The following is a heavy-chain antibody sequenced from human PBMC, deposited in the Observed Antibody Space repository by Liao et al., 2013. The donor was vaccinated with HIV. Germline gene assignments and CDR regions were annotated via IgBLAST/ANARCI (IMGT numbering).Heavy chain of an antibody. D-gene: IGHD4-17*01. CDR3: ARGPITTVTVSYYYFDL. Sequence: QVQLQESGPGLVKPSQTLSLTCTVSGGSISSGSYYWSWIRQPAGKGLEWIGHIYSSGSTNYNPSLKSRVTISVDTSRSQFSLDLTSVTAADSAVYYCARGPITTVTVSYYYFDLWGRGTLVTVSS. J-gene: IGHJ2*01. CDR2: IYSSGST. V-gene: IGHV4-61*02. CDR1: GGSISSGSYY.